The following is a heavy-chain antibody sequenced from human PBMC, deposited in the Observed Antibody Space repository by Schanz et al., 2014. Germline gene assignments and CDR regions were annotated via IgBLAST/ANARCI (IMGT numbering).Heavy chain of an antibody. CDR2: INHSGGT. CDR3: ELITLDRGVRNDY. J-gene: IGHJ4*02. CDR1: GGSSSDCY. D-gene: IGHD3-10*01. Sequence: QVQLQQWGAGLLKASETLSLTCAVYGGSSSDCYWSWIRQPPGKGLEWIGEINHSGGTNYNPSLKSRGPMAVDTSKNQFSLILTSVTAADTAVYYCELITLDRGVRNDYWGQGTLVSVSS. V-gene: IGHV4-34*01.